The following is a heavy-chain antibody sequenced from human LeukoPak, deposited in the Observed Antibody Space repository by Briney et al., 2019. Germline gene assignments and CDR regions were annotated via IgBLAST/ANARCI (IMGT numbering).Heavy chain of an antibody. CDR1: GFTFSSYW. J-gene: IGHJ4*02. CDR2: INRDGSQK. V-gene: IGHV3-7*04. Sequence: PGGSLRLSCAASGFTFSSYWMSWVRQAPGKGLVWVANINRDGSQKYYVDSVKGRFTISRDNAKNSLYLQMDNLGGEDTAVYYCARDYSYRFDDWGQGTLVTVSS. D-gene: IGHD3-16*02. CDR3: ARDYSYRFDD.